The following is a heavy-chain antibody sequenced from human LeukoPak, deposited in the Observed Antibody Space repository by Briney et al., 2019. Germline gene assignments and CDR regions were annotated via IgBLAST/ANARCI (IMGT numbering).Heavy chain of an antibody. CDR3: ARKVGANTPMYYYYYMDV. Sequence: GGSLRLSCAASRFTFDDYAMHWVRQAPGKGLEWVSGISWNSGSIGYADSVKGRFTISRDNAKNSLYLQMNSLRAEDTAVYYCARKVGANTPMYYYYYMDVWGKGTTVTVSS. CDR2: ISWNSGSI. V-gene: IGHV3-9*01. D-gene: IGHD1-26*01. CDR1: RFTFDDYA. J-gene: IGHJ6*03.